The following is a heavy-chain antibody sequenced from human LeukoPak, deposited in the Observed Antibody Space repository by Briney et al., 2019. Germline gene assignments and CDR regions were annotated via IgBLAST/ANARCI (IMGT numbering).Heavy chain of an antibody. Sequence: SETLSLTCTVSGRPITSGAFHWSWIRQLPGKGLECIGYIYYSGSSGYNPSLKSRVSISVDPSKNLFSMNLTAVPAADTGVYYCARFDYGRSGWGRNWFDPWGQGTLVTVSS. V-gene: IGHV4-31*03. CDR2: IYYSGSS. CDR1: GRPITSGAFH. D-gene: IGHD6-19*01. J-gene: IGHJ5*02. CDR3: ARFDYGRSGWGRNWFDP.